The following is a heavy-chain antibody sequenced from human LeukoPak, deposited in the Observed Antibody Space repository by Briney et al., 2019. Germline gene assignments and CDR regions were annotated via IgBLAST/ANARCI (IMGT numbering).Heavy chain of an antibody. CDR3: ARGAVLMVYEAPTQNWFDP. CDR1: GGSISSSSYY. V-gene: IGHV4-39*07. J-gene: IGHJ5*02. Sequence: SETLSLTCTVSGGSISSSSYYWGWTRQPPGKGLEWIGSIYYSGSTYYNPSLKSRVTISVDTSKNQFSLKLSSVTAADTAVYYCARGAVLMVYEAPTQNWFDPWGQGTLVTVSS. CDR2: IYYSGST. D-gene: IGHD2-8*01.